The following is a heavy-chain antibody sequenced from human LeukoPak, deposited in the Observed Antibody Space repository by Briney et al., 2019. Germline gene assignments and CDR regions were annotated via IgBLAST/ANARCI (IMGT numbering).Heavy chain of an antibody. D-gene: IGHD3-10*01. Sequence: PGGSLRLSCAASGFTFSSYAMSWVRQAPGKGLEWVSAISGSGGSTYYADSVKGRFTISRDNSKNTLYLQMNSLRAKDTAVYYCAKGPRSPLLWFGELSDYYYYGMDVWGQGTTVTVSS. CDR1: GFTFSSYA. CDR3: AKGPRSPLLWFGELSDYYYYGMDV. CDR2: ISGSGGST. J-gene: IGHJ6*02. V-gene: IGHV3-23*01.